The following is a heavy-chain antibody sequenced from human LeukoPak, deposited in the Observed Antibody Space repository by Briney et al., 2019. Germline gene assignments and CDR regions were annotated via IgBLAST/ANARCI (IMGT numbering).Heavy chain of an antibody. CDR3: ARDQIGRVGATSSDY. CDR1: GFTFSSYW. J-gene: IGHJ4*02. CDR2: IKQDGSEK. D-gene: IGHD1-26*01. V-gene: IGHV3-7*01. Sequence: QAGVSLRLSCAASGFTFSSYWMSWVRQAPGKGLEWVANIKQDGSEKYYVDSVKGRFTISRDNAKNSLYLQMNSLRAEDTAVYYCARDQIGRVGATSSDYWGQGTLVTVSS.